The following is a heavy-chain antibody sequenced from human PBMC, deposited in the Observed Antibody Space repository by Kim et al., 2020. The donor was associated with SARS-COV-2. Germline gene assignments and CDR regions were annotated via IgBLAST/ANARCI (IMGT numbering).Heavy chain of an antibody. CDR3: AADRGINDYWSGFGVYNYGLGV. V-gene: IGHV1-58*01. Sequence: SVKVSCKASGFSLITSAVSWVRQARGQRPEWMGWIVIGSDNTKYAQKFEERVTFSGDVSTSTAYMELSSLRSEDTAVYFCAADRGINDYWSGFGVYNYGLGVWGQGTTVTVSS. CDR2: IVIGSDNT. J-gene: IGHJ6*02. CDR1: GFSLITSA. D-gene: IGHD3-3*01.